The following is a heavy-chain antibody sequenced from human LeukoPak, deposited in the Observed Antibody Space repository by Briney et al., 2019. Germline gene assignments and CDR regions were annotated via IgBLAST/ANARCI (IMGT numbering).Heavy chain of an antibody. V-gene: IGHV4-34*01. CDR2: INHSGST. CDR1: GGSFSAYY. CDR3: ARTPNYYDSSGRKFAYDI. Sequence: SETLPLTCAVYGGSFSAYYWTWIRQSPGKSLEWIGEINHSGSTNSNPSLKSRVTISVDPSKNQSSLKLTSVTAADTAVYFCARTPNYYDSSGRKFAYDIWGQGTKVIVSS. J-gene: IGHJ3*02. D-gene: IGHD3-22*01.